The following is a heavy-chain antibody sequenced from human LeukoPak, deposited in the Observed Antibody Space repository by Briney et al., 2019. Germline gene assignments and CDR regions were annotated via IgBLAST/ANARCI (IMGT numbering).Heavy chain of an antibody. CDR1: GGTFSSYA. CDR2: IIPIFGTA. CDR3: ASEEGDDAFDI. Sequence: SVKVSCKASGGTFSSYAISWVRQAPGQGLEWMGGIIPIFGTANYAQKFQGRVTITADESTSTAYMELSSLRSEDAAVYYCASEEGDDAFDIWGQGTMVTVSS. J-gene: IGHJ3*02. D-gene: IGHD3-16*01. V-gene: IGHV1-69*13.